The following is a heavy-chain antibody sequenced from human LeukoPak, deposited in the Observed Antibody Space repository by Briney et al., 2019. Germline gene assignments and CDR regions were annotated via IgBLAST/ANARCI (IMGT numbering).Heavy chain of an antibody. CDR3: AKRSGINYGYFDS. J-gene: IGHJ4*02. CDR1: RFTFSNYA. V-gene: IGHV3-23*01. CDR2: ITGNGDYT. Sequence: GGSLRLSCAASRFTFSNYAMGWVRQAPGKGLEWDSAITGNGDYTDYADSVKGRFTISRDNSKNTAYLQMNRLRSEDTAVYYCAKRSGINYGYFDSWGQGTLVTVSS. D-gene: IGHD1-26*01.